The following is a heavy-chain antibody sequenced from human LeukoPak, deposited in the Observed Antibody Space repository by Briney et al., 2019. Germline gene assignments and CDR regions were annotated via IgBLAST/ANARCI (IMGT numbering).Heavy chain of an antibody. V-gene: IGHV3-21*06. Sequence: YPGGSLRLSRAASGFTFSTYSMNWVRQAPGKGLEWVSSISGNSDYIYYADSVESRFTISRDNAKNLLFLQMNSLRAGDTAVYYCAGDRGGYDPMDYWGQGTLVTVSS. CDR1: GFTFSTYS. CDR2: ISGNSDYI. J-gene: IGHJ4*02. D-gene: IGHD5-12*01. CDR3: AGDRGGYDPMDY.